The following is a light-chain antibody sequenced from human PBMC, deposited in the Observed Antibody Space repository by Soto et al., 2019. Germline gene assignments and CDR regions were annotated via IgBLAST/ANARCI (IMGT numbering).Light chain of an antibody. CDR2: AAS. CDR3: QQSYSTLGLT. CDR1: QSISSY. V-gene: IGKV1-39*01. J-gene: IGKJ4*01. Sequence: DIQMTQSPSSLSASVGDRVTITCRASQSISSYLNLYQQKPGKAPKLLIYAASSLQSEVPSRFSGSGSGTDFTLTISSLQPEDFSTYYCQQSYSTLGLTFGGGTKVEIK.